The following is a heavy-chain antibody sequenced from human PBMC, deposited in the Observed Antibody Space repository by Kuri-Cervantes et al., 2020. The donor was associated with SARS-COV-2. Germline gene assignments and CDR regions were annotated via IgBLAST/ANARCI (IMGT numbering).Heavy chain of an antibody. J-gene: IGHJ4*02. D-gene: IGHD6-13*01. CDR2: ISSSSTTI. CDR3: ARVFGSYVAAAAAYYFDY. CDR1: GFIFSDFG. Sequence: GGSLRLSCAASGFIFSDFGMNWVRQAPGKGLEWVSYISSSSTTIHYADSVKGRFTISRDNAKNSLYLQMNSLRAEDTAVYYCARVFGSYVAAAAAYYFDYWGQGTLVTVSS. V-gene: IGHV3-48*01.